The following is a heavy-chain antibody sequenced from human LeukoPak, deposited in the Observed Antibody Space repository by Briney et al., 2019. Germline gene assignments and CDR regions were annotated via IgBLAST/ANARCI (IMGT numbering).Heavy chain of an antibody. Sequence: ASVKVSCKASEYTFTGYYMDWVRQAPGQGLEWLGRINPNSGGTNYAQTFQGRVTMTRDTSISTAYMELNRLTSDDTAVYYCARRHSSGWATDYWGQGTLVTVSA. CDR2: INPNSGGT. CDR3: ARRHSSGWATDY. CDR1: EYTFTGYY. V-gene: IGHV1-2*06. D-gene: IGHD6-19*01. J-gene: IGHJ4*02.